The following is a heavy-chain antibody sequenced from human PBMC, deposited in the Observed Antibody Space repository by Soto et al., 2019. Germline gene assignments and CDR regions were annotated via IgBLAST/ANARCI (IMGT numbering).Heavy chain of an antibody. J-gene: IGHJ4*02. D-gene: IGHD2-2*02. CDR1: GFTFSSYA. CDR2: ISGSGGST. CDR3: AKDRDIVVVPAAILDY. Sequence: GGSLRLSCAASGFTFSSYAMSWVRQAPGKGLEWVSAISGSGGSTYYADSVKGRFTISRDNSKNTLYLQMNSLRAEDTAVYYCAKDRDIVVVPAAILDYWGQGTLVTVSS. V-gene: IGHV3-23*01.